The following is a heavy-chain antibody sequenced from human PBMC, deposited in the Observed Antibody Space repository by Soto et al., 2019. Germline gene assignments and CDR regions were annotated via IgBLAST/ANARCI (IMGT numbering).Heavy chain of an antibody. J-gene: IGHJ6*02. V-gene: IGHV4-4*02. Sequence: GTLSLTCAVSGGSITSHSWWSWVRQPPGKGLEWIGEIHHSGTTNYNPSLKSRVTISVDKSKNQLSLKLNSVTAADTAMFYCASQDFYTLDVWGQGTTVTVS. CDR3: ASQDFYTLDV. D-gene: IGHD4-4*01. CDR2: IHHSGTT. CDR1: GGSITSHSW.